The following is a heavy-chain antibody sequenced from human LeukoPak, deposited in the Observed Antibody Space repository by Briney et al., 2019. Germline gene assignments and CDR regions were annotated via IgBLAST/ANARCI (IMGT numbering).Heavy chain of an antibody. Sequence: ASVKVSCKASGYTFTNYYIHWVRQAPGQGLEWMGIINPTGDSTTYAQKFQGRVTMTRDTSTNTVYMELSSLRSDDTAVYYCARDLATVRGRGPLGYWGQGTLVTVSS. D-gene: IGHD6-25*01. CDR3: ARDLATVRGRGPLGY. CDR2: INPTGDST. CDR1: GYTFTNYY. J-gene: IGHJ4*02. V-gene: IGHV1-46*01.